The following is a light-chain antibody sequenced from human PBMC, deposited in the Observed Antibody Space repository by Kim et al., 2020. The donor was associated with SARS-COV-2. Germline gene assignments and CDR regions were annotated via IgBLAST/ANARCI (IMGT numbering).Light chain of an antibody. CDR2: QDS. Sequence: SVSPGQPASITCSGDKLGDKYSCWYQQKPGQSPVLVIYQDSKRPSGIPERFSGSNSGNTATLTISGTQAMDEADYYCQAWDSSTVLFGGGTQLTVL. V-gene: IGLV3-1*01. CDR1: KLGDKY. J-gene: IGLJ2*01. CDR3: QAWDSSTVL.